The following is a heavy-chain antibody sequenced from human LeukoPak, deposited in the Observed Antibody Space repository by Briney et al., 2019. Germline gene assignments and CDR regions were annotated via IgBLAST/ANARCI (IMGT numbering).Heavy chain of an antibody. CDR1: GFTFSTYE. CDR3: ASLTSAGAGYSSFYWYFDL. Sequence: GGSLRLSCAASGFTFSTYEMNWVRQAPGKGLEWVSNISGSGSTIYYADSVKGRFTISRDNAKNSLYLQMNSLRAEDTAVYYCASLTSAGAGYSSFYWYFDLWGRGTLVTVSS. D-gene: IGHD6-13*01. V-gene: IGHV3-48*03. J-gene: IGHJ2*01. CDR2: ISGSGSTI.